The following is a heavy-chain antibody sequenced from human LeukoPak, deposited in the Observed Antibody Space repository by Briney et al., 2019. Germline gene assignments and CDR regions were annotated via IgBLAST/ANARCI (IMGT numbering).Heavy chain of an antibody. CDR2: VHLDGRT. V-gene: IGHV4-4*02. Sequence: SETLSLTCGVSGGSVISTNWWTWVRQPPGKGLEWIGGVHLDGRTNYNPSLGNRLTMSVDLSENQVSLKLTSVTAADTAVYYCAREGGFYRPLDYSGQGTLVTVSS. D-gene: IGHD3-3*01. CDR3: AREGGFYRPLDY. J-gene: IGHJ4*02. CDR1: GGSVISTNW.